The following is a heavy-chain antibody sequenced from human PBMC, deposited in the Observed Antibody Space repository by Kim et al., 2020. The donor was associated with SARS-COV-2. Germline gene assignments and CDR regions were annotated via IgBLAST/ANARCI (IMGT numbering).Heavy chain of an antibody. J-gene: IGHJ5*02. Sequence: ASVKVSCKASGYTFTSYARNWVRQAPGQGLEWMGWINTNTGNPTYAQGFTGRFVFSLATSVSTAYLQISSLKAEDTAVYYFARVRQNVAAAGMGWFDPWGQGTLVTVSS. V-gene: IGHV7-4-1*02. CDR3: ARVRQNVAAAGMGWFDP. CDR1: GYTFTSYA. CDR2: INTNTGNP. D-gene: IGHD6-13*01.